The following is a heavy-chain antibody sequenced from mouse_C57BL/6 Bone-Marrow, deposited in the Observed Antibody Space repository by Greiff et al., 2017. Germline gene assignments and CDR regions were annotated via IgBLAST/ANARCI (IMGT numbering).Heavy chain of an antibody. J-gene: IGHJ4*01. D-gene: IGHD2-4*01. CDR2: INSDGGST. CDR1: EYEFPSHD. CDR3: ARPTRITTGYAMDY. Sequence: EVQRVESGGGLVQPGESLKLSCESNEYEFPSHDMSWVRKTPEKRLELVAAINSDGGSTYYPDTMERRFIISRDNTKKTRYLQMSSLRSEDTALYYCARPTRITTGYAMDYWGQGTSVPVSS. V-gene: IGHV5-2*01.